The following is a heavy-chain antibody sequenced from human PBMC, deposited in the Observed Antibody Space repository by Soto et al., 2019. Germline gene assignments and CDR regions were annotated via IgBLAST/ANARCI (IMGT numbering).Heavy chain of an antibody. Sequence: EVQLVESGGDLVQPGGSLRLSCVASGFTFSSYWMTWVRRAPGKGLEWVANIKQDGSEKYYADSVKGRFTISRDNAKNSMYLQMNSLRAEDTALYYCARNRYSDYWGQGTLVTVSS. CDR1: GFTFSSYW. D-gene: IGHD3-16*02. CDR3: ARNRYSDY. V-gene: IGHV3-7*01. J-gene: IGHJ4*02. CDR2: IKQDGSEK.